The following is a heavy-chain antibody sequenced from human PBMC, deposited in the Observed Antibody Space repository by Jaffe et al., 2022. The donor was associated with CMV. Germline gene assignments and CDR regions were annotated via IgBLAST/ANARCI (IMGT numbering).Heavy chain of an antibody. J-gene: IGHJ4*02. CDR3: AKDYLSVIAAAGTQIFDY. D-gene: IGHD6-13*01. Sequence: EVQLLESGGGLVQPGGSLRLSCAASGFTFSSYAMSWVRQAPGKGLEWVSAISGSGGSTYYADSVKGRFTISRDNSKNTLYLQMNSLRAEDTAVYYCAKDYLSVIAAAGTQIFDYWGQGTLVTVSS. V-gene: IGHV3-23*01. CDR1: GFTFSSYA. CDR2: ISGSGGST.